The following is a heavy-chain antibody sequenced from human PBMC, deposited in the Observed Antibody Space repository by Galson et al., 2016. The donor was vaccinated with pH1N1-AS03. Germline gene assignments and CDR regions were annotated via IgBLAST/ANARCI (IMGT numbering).Heavy chain of an antibody. CDR1: GGSVSTDPYY. CDR3: ARVAPPRDFQTAVKDFYNMDV. Sequence: SETLSLTCTVSGGSVSTDPYYWSWIRQPPRKGLEWIGYITYSGIAYYNPSLKSRVTISEDSSKNQFYLKMNSVAAADTAVYYCARVAPPRDFQTAVKDFYNMDVWGQGTTVTVSS. D-gene: IGHD4-11*01. J-gene: IGHJ6*02. V-gene: IGHV4-61*01. CDR2: ITYSGIA.